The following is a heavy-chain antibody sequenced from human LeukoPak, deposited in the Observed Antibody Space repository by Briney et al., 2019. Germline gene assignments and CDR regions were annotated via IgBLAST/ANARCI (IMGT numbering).Heavy chain of an antibody. J-gene: IGHJ4*02. CDR3: AKDRDMDY. Sequence: GGSLRLCCAASGFTFDDYAMHWVRQAPGKGLEWVSDLSWNSGTIGYADSVKGRFTISRDNAKNSLYLQMNSLTAEDTALYYCAKDRDMDYWGQGTLVTVSS. CDR2: LSWNSGTI. CDR1: GFTFDDYA. V-gene: IGHV3-9*01.